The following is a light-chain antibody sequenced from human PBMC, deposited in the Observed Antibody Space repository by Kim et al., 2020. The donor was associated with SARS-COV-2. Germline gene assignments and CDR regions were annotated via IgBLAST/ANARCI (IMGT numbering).Light chain of an antibody. CDR3: AARDDSLNGYI. J-gene: IGLJ1*01. CDR1: SSNIGTNP. V-gene: IGLV1-44*01. Sequence: GQRVTITCSGSSSNIGTNPVYWYQLLPGTAPKVLIYFNNERPSGVPDRFSSSKSCTSAPLAISGLQDDDEADYYCAARDDSLNGYIFGSGTKVTVL. CDR2: FNN.